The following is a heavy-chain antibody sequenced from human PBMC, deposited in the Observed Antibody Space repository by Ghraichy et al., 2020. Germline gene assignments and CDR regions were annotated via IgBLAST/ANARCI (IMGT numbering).Heavy chain of an antibody. Sequence: SETLSLTCTVSGGSISSSSYYWGWIRQPPGKGLEWIGSIYYSGSTYYNPSLKSRVTISVDTSKNQFSLKLSSVTAADTAVYYCARVLQEQIGAYYYYYYMDVWGKGTTVTVSS. CDR3: ARVLQEQIGAYYYYYYMDV. CDR1: GGSISSSSYY. CDR2: IYYSGST. D-gene: IGHD3-16*01. J-gene: IGHJ6*03. V-gene: IGHV4-39*07.